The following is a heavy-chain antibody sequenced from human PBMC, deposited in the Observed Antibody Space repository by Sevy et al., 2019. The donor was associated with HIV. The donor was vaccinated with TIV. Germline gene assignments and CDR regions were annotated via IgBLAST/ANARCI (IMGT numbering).Heavy chain of an antibody. CDR2: IISNGGST. Sequence: GGSLRLSCSASGFTFSSYAMHWVRQAPGKGLEYVSAIISNGGSTYYADSVKGRFTISRDNSKNTLYLQMSSLRAEDTAVYYCVKGEGADVWGSYRFDYWGQGTLVTVSS. CDR1: GFTFSSYA. V-gene: IGHV3-64D*06. D-gene: IGHD3-16*02. CDR3: VKGEGADVWGSYRFDY. J-gene: IGHJ4*02.